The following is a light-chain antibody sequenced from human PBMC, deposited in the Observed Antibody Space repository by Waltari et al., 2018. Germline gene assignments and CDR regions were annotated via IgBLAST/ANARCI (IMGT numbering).Light chain of an antibody. V-gene: IGKV1-13*02. CDR1: QDICSY. CDR2: YAN. CDR3: QQGNSYPYT. J-gene: IGKJ2*01. Sequence: IQMSQSPSSLSASVGDRVIITCRASQDICSYLNWYQQKPGKAPKLLIYYANSLASGVPSRFSGSGSGTEFTLTISSLQPEDFATYYCQQGNSYPYTFGQGTNVEIK.